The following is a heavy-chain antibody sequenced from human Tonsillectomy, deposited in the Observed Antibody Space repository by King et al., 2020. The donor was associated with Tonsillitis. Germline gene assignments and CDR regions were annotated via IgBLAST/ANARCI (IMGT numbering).Heavy chain of an antibody. V-gene: IGHV1-2*02. J-gene: IGHJ4*02. CDR1: GYTFTVYY. CDR3: ARSAKYSSRWYYF. D-gene: IGHD6-13*01. CDR2: INPDSGDT. Sequence: QLVQSGPEVTKPGASVKVSCKASGYTFTVYYIHWVRQAPGQGLEWMGWINPDSGDTNSAQKFQGRFIMTRDRSIIIAYMELSSLRSDDTAVYYCARSAKYSSRWYYFWGQGALVTVSS.